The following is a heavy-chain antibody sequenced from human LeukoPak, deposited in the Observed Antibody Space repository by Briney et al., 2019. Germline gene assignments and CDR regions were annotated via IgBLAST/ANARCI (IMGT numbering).Heavy chain of an antibody. CDR1: GFTFADKA. CDR2: ISGVVGRT. V-gene: IGHV3-43*02. D-gene: IGHD2-2*02. CDR3: AKTISPSDAFDN. J-gene: IGHJ3*02. Sequence: GGSLRPSCAPSGFTFADKAMHWVRQAQGKGLEWVSFISGVVGRTNYADSVKGRFTISRDNCKNSLYLQMNSRRTEDTALYYCAKTISPSDAFDNWGQGTMVTVSS.